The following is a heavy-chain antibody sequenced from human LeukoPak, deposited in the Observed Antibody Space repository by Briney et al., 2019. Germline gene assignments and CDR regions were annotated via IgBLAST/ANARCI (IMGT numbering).Heavy chain of an antibody. Sequence: ASVKVSCKASGYTFTGYYMHWVRQAPGQGLEWMGWIKPNSGGTNYAQKFQGRVTMTRDTSISTAYMELSRLRSDDTAVYYCARALLRRFDGWGYWGQGTLVTVSS. CDR2: IKPNSGGT. CDR3: ARALLRRFDGWGY. D-gene: IGHD5-24*01. J-gene: IGHJ4*02. CDR1: GYTFTGYY. V-gene: IGHV1-2*02.